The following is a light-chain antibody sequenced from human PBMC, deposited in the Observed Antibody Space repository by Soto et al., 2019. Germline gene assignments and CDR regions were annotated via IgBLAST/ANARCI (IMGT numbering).Light chain of an antibody. Sequence: QSALTQPASVSGSPGQSITISCTGTSSDVGRYNYVSWYQHHPGKAPKLRIYEVRNRPSGVSDRFSGSKSGNAASLTISGLQAEDEADYYCSSYTTSTTYVFGAGTKLTVL. V-gene: IGLV2-14*01. J-gene: IGLJ1*01. CDR1: SSDVGRYNY. CDR3: SSYTTSTTYV. CDR2: EVR.